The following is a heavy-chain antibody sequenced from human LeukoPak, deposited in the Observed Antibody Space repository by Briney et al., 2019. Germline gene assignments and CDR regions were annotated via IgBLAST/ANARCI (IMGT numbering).Heavy chain of an antibody. CDR2: IYYSGST. CDR1: GVSISSYY. Sequence: SETLSLTCTVSGVSISSYYWSWIRQPPGKGLEWIGYIYYSGSTNYNPSLKSRVTMSVDTSKNQFSLKLSSVTAADTAVYYCAREWFGEIDYWGQGTLVTVSS. V-gene: IGHV4-59*12. J-gene: IGHJ4*02. CDR3: AREWFGEIDY. D-gene: IGHD3-10*01.